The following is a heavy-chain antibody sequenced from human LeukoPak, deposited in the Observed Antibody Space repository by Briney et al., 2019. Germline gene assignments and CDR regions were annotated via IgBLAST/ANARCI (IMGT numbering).Heavy chain of an antibody. Sequence: ASVKVSCKASGFTFSSYYMHWVRQAPGQGLEWMGIINPSGDTTSHAQKFQGRVTMTRDTSTSTVYMEVSSLRSEDTAVYYCARAIPVVVVPAAIPGFDYWGQGTLVTVSS. CDR1: GFTFSSYY. D-gene: IGHD2-2*01. J-gene: IGHJ4*02. CDR3: ARAIPVVVVPAAIPGFDY. CDR2: INPSGDTT. V-gene: IGHV1-46*01.